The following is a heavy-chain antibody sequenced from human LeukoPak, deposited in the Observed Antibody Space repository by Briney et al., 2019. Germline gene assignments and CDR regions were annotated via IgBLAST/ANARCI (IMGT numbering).Heavy chain of an antibody. D-gene: IGHD3-3*01. CDR1: GFTFSTYW. CDR2: IKEDGSEK. Sequence: GGSLRLSCAASGFTFSTYWLSWVRQAPGKGLEWVANIKEDGSEKYYVDSVEGRFTISRDNAKNSLYLQMNSLRAEDTAVYYCASGFLDDFWSGHFWGQGTLVTVSS. V-gene: IGHV3-7*01. J-gene: IGHJ4*02. CDR3: ASGFLDDFWSGHF.